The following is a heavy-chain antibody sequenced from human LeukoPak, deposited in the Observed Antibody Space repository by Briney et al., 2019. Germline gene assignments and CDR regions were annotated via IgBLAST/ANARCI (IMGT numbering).Heavy chain of an antibody. Sequence: ASVKLSRKASGYTFTGYSMHWVRQAPGQGLEWMGWINPNSGGTNYAQKFQGRVTMTRDTSISTAYMELSRLRSDDTAVYYCARDTVYDSSSYYWNYFDYWGQGTLVTVSS. CDR3: ARDTVYDSSSYYWNYFDY. D-gene: IGHD3-22*01. V-gene: IGHV1-2*02. CDR1: GYTFTGYS. J-gene: IGHJ4*02. CDR2: INPNSGGT.